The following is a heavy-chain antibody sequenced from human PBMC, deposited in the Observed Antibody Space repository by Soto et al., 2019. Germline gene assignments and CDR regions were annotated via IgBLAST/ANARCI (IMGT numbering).Heavy chain of an antibody. Sequence: PSETLSLTCAVSGGSISSSNWWSWVRQPPGKGLEWIGYIYYSGSTYYNPSLKSRVTISVDTSKNQFSLKLSSVTAADTAVYYCARAEYSNYVGYYYYYGMDVWGQGTTVTVSS. J-gene: IGHJ6*02. V-gene: IGHV4-4*02. CDR2: IYYSGST. CDR3: ARAEYSNYVGYYYYYGMDV. D-gene: IGHD4-4*01. CDR1: GGSISSSNW.